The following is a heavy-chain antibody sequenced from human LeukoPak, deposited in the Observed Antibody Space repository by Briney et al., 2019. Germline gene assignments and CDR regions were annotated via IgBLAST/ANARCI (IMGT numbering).Heavy chain of an antibody. CDR3: ARSRGPSNHYFDY. CDR2: IYYSGST. Sequence: PSETLSLTCTVSGGSISSSSYYWGWIRQPPGKGLEWIGSIYYSGSTYYNPSLKSRVTISVDTSKNQFSLKLSSVTAADTAVYYCARSRGPSNHYFDYWGQGALVTVSS. V-gene: IGHV4-39*01. J-gene: IGHJ4*02. D-gene: IGHD4-11*01. CDR1: GGSISSSSYY.